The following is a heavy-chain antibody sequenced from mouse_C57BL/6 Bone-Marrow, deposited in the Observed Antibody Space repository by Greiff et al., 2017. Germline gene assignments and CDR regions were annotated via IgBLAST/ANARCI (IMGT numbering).Heavy chain of an antibody. Sequence: QVQLQQSGAELARPGASVKLSCKASGYTFTSYGISWVKQRTGQGLEWIGEIYPRCGNTYYNEKFKGKATQTADKSSSTAYMELRILTSEDSAVYFYSRRSYGRDYWGQGTTLTVSS. D-gene: IGHD1-1*01. CDR3: SRRSYGRDY. J-gene: IGHJ2*01. CDR1: GYTFTSYG. CDR2: IYPRCGNT. V-gene: IGHV1-81*01.